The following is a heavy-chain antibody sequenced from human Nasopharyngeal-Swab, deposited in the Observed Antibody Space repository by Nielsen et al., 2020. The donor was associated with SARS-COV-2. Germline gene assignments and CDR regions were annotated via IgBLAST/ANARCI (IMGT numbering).Heavy chain of an antibody. Sequence: GESLKISCAASGFIFSTYAMHWVRQAPGKGLEWVALISYDGSSNYYAHSVKRRFTISRDNSKNTLYLQMNSLRGEDTAVYYCARPARRGLNWFDPWGQGTLVTVSS. CDR2: ISYDGSSN. CDR1: GFIFSTYA. V-gene: IGHV3-30-3*01. J-gene: IGHJ5*02. CDR3: ARPARRGLNWFDP. D-gene: IGHD3-22*01.